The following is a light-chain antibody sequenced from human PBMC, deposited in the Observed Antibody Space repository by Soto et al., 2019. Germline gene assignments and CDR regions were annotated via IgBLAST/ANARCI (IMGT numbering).Light chain of an antibody. Sequence: DIQLTQSPSLLSASIGDRVTIXCRASHDISTFLAWYQQKPGKAPKLLIYKASTLKSGVPSRFSGSGSGTEFTLTISSLQPDDFATYYCQHYNSYSEAFGQGTKVDI. CDR1: HDISTF. CDR2: KAS. CDR3: QHYNSYSEA. J-gene: IGKJ1*01. V-gene: IGKV1-5*03.